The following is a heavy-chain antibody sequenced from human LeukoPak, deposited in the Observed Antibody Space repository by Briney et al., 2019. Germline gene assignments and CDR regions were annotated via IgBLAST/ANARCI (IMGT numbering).Heavy chain of an antibody. J-gene: IGHJ4*02. CDR2: TSWNSGNV. V-gene: IGHV3-9*03. CDR1: GFIFDNYA. CDR3: ARTHGSGMPPDY. Sequence: GGSLRLSCAASGFIFDNYAMHWVRQAPGKGLEWVSSTSWNSGNVGYADSVKGRFTISRDNAKNSLYLQMNSLRGEDLALYYCARTHGSGMPPDYWGQGTLVTVSS. D-gene: IGHD3-10*01.